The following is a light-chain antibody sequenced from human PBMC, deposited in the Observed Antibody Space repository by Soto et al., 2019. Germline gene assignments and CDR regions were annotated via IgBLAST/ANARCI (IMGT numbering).Light chain of an antibody. CDR1: QSFGRW. J-gene: IGKJ2*01. CDR2: KTS. V-gene: IGKV1-5*03. CDR3: QEYKTGPGYN. Sequence: DIQMTQSPSTLSASVGDRVTITCRASQSFGRWLAWYQQEPGKAPELLIYKTSTLERGVPSRFSGSGSGTEFTLTISSLQPDDFATYYCQEYKTGPGYNFGQGTRLEIK.